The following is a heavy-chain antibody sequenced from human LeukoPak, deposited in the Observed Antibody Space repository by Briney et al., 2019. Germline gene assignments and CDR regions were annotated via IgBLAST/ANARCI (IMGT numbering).Heavy chain of an antibody. D-gene: IGHD3-3*01. CDR1: GGSISSYY. CDR2: IYYSGST. V-gene: IGHV4-59*01. J-gene: IGHJ3*02. CDR3: ARYHDFWSGYYRDAFDI. Sequence: SETLSLTCTVSGGSISSYYWSWIRQPPGKGLEWIGYIYYSGSTNYNPSLKSRVTISVDTSKNQFSLKLSSVTAADTAVYYCARYHDFWSGYYRDAFDIWGQGTMVTVSS.